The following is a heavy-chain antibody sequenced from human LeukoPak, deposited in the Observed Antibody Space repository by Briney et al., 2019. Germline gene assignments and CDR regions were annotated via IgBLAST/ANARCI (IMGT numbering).Heavy chain of an antibody. D-gene: IGHD3-9*01. CDR3: AKFVLRYFDWLTNYFDY. J-gene: IGHJ4*02. CDR1: GFTFSSYA. V-gene: IGHV3-23*01. CDR2: ISGSGGST. Sequence: PGGSLRLSCAASGFTFSSYAMSWVRQAPGKGLEWVSAISGSGGSTYYADSVKGRFTISRDNSKNTLYLQMNSLRAEDTAVYYCAKFVLRYFDWLTNYFDYWGQGTLVTVSS.